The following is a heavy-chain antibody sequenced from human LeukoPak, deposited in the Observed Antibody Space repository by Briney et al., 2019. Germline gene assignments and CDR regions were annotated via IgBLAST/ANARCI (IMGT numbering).Heavy chain of an antibody. D-gene: IGHD4-23*01. CDR3: ARHPDDYGGNGDAFDI. J-gene: IGHJ3*02. CDR1: GYSFTSYW. V-gene: IGHV5-51*01. CDR2: IYPGDSDT. Sequence: GESLKISCKGSGYSFTSYWIGWVRHMPGKGLEWMGIIYPGDSDTRYSPSFQGQVTISADKSISTAYLQWSSLKASDTAMYYCARHPDDYGGNGDAFDIWGQGTMVTVSS.